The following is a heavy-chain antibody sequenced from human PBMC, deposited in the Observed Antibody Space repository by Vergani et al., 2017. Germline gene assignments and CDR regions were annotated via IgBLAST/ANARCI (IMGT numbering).Heavy chain of an antibody. V-gene: IGHV4-59*01. CDR3: ATAGSSSSYAFDI. CDR1: GGSISSYY. J-gene: IGHJ3*02. CDR2: IYYSGST. Sequence: QVQLQESGPGLVKPSETLSLTCTVSGGSISSYYWSWIRQPPGKGLEWIGYIYYSGSTNYNPSLKSRVTISVDTSKNQFSLKLSSVTAADTAVYYCATAGSSSSYAFDIWGQGTMVTVSS. D-gene: IGHD6-6*01.